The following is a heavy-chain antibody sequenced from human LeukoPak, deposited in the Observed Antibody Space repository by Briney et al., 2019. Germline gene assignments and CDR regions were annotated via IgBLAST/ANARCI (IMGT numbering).Heavy chain of an antibody. Sequence: GGSLRLSCAASGFTFNTYSLNWVRQAPGKRLEWVSSISSSSNYIYYADSVKGRFTISRDNAKNSLYLQMNSLRAEDTAVYYCARAPAAGTWWFDPWGQGTLVTVSS. D-gene: IGHD6-13*01. CDR3: ARAPAAGTWWFDP. CDR1: GFTFNTYS. V-gene: IGHV3-21*01. J-gene: IGHJ5*02. CDR2: ISSSSNYI.